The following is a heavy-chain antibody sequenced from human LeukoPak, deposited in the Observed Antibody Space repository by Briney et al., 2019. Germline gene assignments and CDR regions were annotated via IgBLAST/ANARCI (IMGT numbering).Heavy chain of an antibody. CDR2: INPNSGGT. D-gene: IGHD6-19*01. CDR1: GYTFTGYY. J-gene: IGHJ4*02. V-gene: IGHV1-2*02. CDR3: ARVSEQWLVRFEDY. Sequence: EASVKVSCKASGYTFTGYYMHWVRQAPGQGLEWMGWINPNSGGTNYAQKLQGRVTMTTDTSTSTAYMELRSLRSDDTAVYYCARVSEQWLVRFEDYWGQGTLVTVSS.